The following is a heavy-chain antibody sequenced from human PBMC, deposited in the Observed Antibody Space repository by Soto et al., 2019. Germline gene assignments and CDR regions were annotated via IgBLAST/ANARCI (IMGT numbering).Heavy chain of an antibody. V-gene: IGHV4-34*01. Sequence: SETLSLTCAVYGGSFSGYYWSWIRQPPGKGLEWIGEINHSGSTNYNPSLKSRVTISVDTSKNQFSLKLSSVTAADTAVYYCARAGGTTVTRDAFDIWRQGTMVTVSS. D-gene: IGHD4-17*01. CDR1: GGSFSGYY. CDR2: INHSGST. J-gene: IGHJ3*02. CDR3: ARAGGTTVTRDAFDI.